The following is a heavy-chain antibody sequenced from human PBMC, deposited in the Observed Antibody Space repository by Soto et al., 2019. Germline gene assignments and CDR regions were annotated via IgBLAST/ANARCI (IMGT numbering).Heavy chain of an antibody. CDR3: ARASTEWELISFDP. V-gene: IGHV4-59*01. CDR1: CGSISSYY. J-gene: IGHJ5*02. CDR2: IYYSGST. D-gene: IGHD1-26*01. Sequence: PSESLSLTCTVSCGSISSYYWSWIRQPPGKGLEWIGYIYYSGSTNYNPSLKSRVTISVDTSKNQFSLKLSSVTAADTAVYYCARASTEWELISFDPWGQGTLVTVSS.